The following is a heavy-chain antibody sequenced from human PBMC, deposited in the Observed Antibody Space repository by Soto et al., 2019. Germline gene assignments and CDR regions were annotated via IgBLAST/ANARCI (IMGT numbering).Heavy chain of an antibody. Sequence: QVQLVESGGDLVKRGGSLRLSCAASGYTFSDYYMSWIRQAPGKGLEWISYIDTSSTKIYYADSVKGRFTISRDNAKKSLYLEMNSLRDEDTAVYYCASHYDMWSGYLSTVDYWGQGTLVTVSS. CDR2: IDTSSTKI. CDR3: ASHYDMWSGYLSTVDY. V-gene: IGHV3-11*01. J-gene: IGHJ4*02. CDR1: GYTFSDYY. D-gene: IGHD3-3*01.